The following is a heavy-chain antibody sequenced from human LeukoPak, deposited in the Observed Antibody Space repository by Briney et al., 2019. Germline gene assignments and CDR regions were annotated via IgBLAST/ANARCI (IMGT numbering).Heavy chain of an antibody. CDR1: GGSISSYY. CDR3: ARVASSYCSGGSCDGIDY. V-gene: IGHV4-34*01. Sequence: PSETLSLTCTVSGGSISSYYWSWIRQPPGKGLEWIGEINHSGSTNYNPSLKSRVTISVDTSKNQFSLKLSSVTAADTAVYYCARVASSYCSGGSCDGIDYWGQGTLVTVSS. J-gene: IGHJ4*02. CDR2: INHSGST. D-gene: IGHD2-15*01.